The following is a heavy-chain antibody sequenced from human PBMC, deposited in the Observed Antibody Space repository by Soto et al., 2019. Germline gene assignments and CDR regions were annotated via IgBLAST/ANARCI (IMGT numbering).Heavy chain of an antibody. V-gene: IGHV3-21*04. CDR2: ISSSSSYI. CDR3: AKDHVQQWLATHGMDFGY. D-gene: IGHD6-19*01. CDR1: GFTFSSYS. J-gene: IGHJ4*02. Sequence: GGSLRLSCAASGFTFSSYSMNWVRQAPGKGLEWVSSISSSSSYIYYADSVKGRFTISRDNAKNSLYLQMNSLRAEDTAVYYCAKDHVQQWLATHGMDFGYWGQGTLVTVSS.